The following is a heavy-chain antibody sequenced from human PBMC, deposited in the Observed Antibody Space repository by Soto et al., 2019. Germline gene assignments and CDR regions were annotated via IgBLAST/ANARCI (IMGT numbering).Heavy chain of an antibody. J-gene: IGHJ2*01. CDR1: GFTFSDYY. V-gene: IGHV3-11*03. CDR2: INSSSSYT. D-gene: IGHD6-13*01. Sequence: GSLRLSCAASGFTFSDYYMSWIRQSPGKGLEWVSYINSSSSYTNYADSVKGRFTISRDNAKNSLYLQMNSLRAEDTAVYYCARIITAAGGRRYFDLWGRGTLVTVSS. CDR3: ARIITAAGGRRYFDL.